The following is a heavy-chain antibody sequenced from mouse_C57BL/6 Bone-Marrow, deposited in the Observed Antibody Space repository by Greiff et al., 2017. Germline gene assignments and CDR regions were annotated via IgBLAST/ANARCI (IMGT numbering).Heavy chain of an antibody. CDR2: FHPYNDDT. CDR1: GYTFTTYP. CDR3: ARKGNSNHWYFDV. J-gene: IGHJ1*03. D-gene: IGHD2-5*01. Sequence: VQLQQSGAELVKPGASVKMSCKASGYTFTTYPLEWMKQNHGKSLEWIGNFHPYNDDTKYNEKFKGKATLTVETSSSTVYLELSRLTSDDSAVYYCARKGNSNHWYFDVWGTGTTVTVPS. V-gene: IGHV1-47*01.